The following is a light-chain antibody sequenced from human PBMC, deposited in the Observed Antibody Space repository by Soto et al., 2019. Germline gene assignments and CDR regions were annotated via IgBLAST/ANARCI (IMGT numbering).Light chain of an antibody. J-gene: IGKJ1*01. V-gene: IGKV1-5*03. CDR2: KAS. Sequence: DIQMTQSPSTLSASVGDRVTITCLASHSISSWLAWYQQKPGKAPNLLIYKASSLESGVPSRFSGSGSGTEFTLTISSLQPDDFATYYCQQYNSYPWTFGQGTKVEIK. CDR1: HSISSW. CDR3: QQYNSYPWT.